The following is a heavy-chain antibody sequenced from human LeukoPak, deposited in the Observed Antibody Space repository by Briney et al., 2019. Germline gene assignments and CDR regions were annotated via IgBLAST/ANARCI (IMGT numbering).Heavy chain of an antibody. CDR1: GGSISSYY. V-gene: IGHV4-39*01. J-gene: IGHJ4*02. Sequence: SETLSLTCTVSGGSISSYYWGWIRQPPGKGLEWIGSIYYSGSTYYNPSLKSRVTISVDTSKNQFSLRLSSVTAADTAVYYCARHVAYGSGSDYWGQGTLVTVSS. D-gene: IGHD3-10*01. CDR3: ARHVAYGSGSDY. CDR2: IYYSGST.